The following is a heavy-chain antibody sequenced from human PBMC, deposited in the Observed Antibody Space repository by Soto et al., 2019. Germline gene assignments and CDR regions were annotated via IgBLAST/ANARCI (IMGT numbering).Heavy chain of an antibody. Sequence: EVQLVESGGGLVQPGGSLRLSCAASGFTVSSTSMSWVRQAPGKGLEWVSVIYSGGSTYYAEAVKGRFTISSDNTNHTLYLQMNSQRAEDTAVYYCARDRHPYCSGSSCFLGAFDIWGQGTMVTVSS. CDR2: IYSGGST. V-gene: IGHV3-66*01. CDR3: ARDRHPYCSGSSCFLGAFDI. D-gene: IGHD2-15*01. J-gene: IGHJ3*02. CDR1: GFTVSSTS.